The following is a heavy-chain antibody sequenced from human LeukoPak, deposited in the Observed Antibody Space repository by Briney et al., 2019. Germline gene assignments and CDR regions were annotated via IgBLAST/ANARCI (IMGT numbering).Heavy chain of an antibody. Sequence: SETLSLTCTVSGDSITNSYWNWIGQPPGGGLEWIGRISYSGNTNYNPSLKSRVIISRDTSKNQFSLELTSVTAADTAVYYCAKRIIEARDNGDSNWLDPWGQGILVTVSS. D-gene: IGHD4-17*01. CDR3: AKRIIEARDNGDSNWLDP. CDR1: GDSITNSY. V-gene: IGHV4-59*08. CDR2: ISYSGNT. J-gene: IGHJ5*01.